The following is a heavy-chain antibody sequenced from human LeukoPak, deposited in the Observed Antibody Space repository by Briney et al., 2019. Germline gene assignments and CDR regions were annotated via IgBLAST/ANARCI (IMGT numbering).Heavy chain of an antibody. J-gene: IGHJ6*02. CDR2: ISYDGSNK. D-gene: IGHD2-2*02. CDR3: ASSRYPDYYYYYGMDV. Sequence: GGSLRLSCAASGFTFSSYAMTWVRQAPGKGLEWVAVISYDGSNKYYADSVKGRFTISRDNSKNTLYLQMNSLRAEDTAVYYCASSRYPDYYYYYGMDVWGQGTTVTVSS. CDR1: GFTFSSYA. V-gene: IGHV3-30-3*01.